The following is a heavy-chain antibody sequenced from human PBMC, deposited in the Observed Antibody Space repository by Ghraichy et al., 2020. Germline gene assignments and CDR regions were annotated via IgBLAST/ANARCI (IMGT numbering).Heavy chain of an antibody. V-gene: IGHV4-31*03. J-gene: IGHJ6*02. Sequence: SETLSLTCTVSGGSISSNSHYWSWIRQLPGKGLEWIGYIYYSGKTYYNPSFKSRVAISLDTSKGQFSLMLGSVTAADTAVYYCARDQCSGACYFGLAYGMDVWGQGTTVTVSS. CDR2: IYYSGKT. D-gene: IGHD2-21*02. CDR1: GGSISSNSHY. CDR3: ARDQCSGACYFGLAYGMDV.